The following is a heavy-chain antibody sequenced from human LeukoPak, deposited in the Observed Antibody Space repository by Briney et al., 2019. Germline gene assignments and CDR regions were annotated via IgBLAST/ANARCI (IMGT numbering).Heavy chain of an antibody. CDR2: MRYDGSNK. CDR1: GFTFSSYG. J-gene: IGHJ3*02. CDR3: AKSHSLGNDAFDI. V-gene: IGHV3-30*02. Sequence: TGGSLRLSCAASGFTFSSYGMHWVRQAPGKGLEWVAFMRYDGSNKYYADSVKGRFTISRDNSKNTLYLQMNSLGAEDTAVYYCAKSHSLGNDAFDIWGQGTMVTVSS.